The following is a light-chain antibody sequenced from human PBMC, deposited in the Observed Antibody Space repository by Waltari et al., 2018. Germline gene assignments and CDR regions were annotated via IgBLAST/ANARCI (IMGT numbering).Light chain of an antibody. CDR2: LGS. V-gene: IGKV2-28*01. CDR3: KQALHTPYT. J-gene: IGKJ2*01. Sequence: DIVMTQSPLSLPVTPGEPASISCRSSQSLLNSNGYTYFDWYLQKPGQPPQLLLYLGSNRASGVPDRFSGSGSGTDFTLKISRVEAEDVGVYYCKQALHTPYTFGQGTKLEIK. CDR1: QSLLNSNGYTY.